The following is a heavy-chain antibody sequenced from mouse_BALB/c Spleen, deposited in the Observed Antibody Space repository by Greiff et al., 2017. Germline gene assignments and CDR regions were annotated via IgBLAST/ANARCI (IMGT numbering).Heavy chain of an antibody. CDR3: ARDDDYDKGAWFAY. CDR1: GFSLTSYG. V-gene: IGHV2-9*02. D-gene: IGHD2-4*01. J-gene: IGHJ3*01. Sequence: VKLQESGPGLVAPSQSLSITCTVSGFSLTSYGVHWVRQPPGKGLEWLGVIWAGGSTNYNSALMSRLSISKDNSKSQVFLKMNSLQTDDTAMYYCARDDDYDKGAWFAYWGQGTLVTVSA. CDR2: IWAGGST.